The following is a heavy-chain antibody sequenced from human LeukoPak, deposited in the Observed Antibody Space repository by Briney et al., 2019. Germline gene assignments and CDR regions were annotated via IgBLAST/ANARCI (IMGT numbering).Heavy chain of an antibody. CDR3: ARDSVGATGHFDY. D-gene: IGHD1-26*01. V-gene: IGHV1-18*01. J-gene: IGHJ4*02. CDR1: GYSFTNYG. CDR2: VSAYNGNT. Sequence: EASVKVSCKASGYSFTNYGISWVRQAPGQGLEWMGWVSAYNGNTNYAQMLQGRVTMTTDTSTSTAYMELRSLRSDDTAVYYCARDSVGATGHFDYWGQGTLVTVSS.